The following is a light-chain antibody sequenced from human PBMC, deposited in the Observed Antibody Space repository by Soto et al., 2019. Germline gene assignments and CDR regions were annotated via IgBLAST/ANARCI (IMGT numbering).Light chain of an antibody. V-gene: IGKV1-5*01. J-gene: IGKJ2*01. CDR1: QSIDNS. CDR3: QHYNGYPYT. Sequence: DIQMTQSPSPLSASIGDRVTITCRASQSIDNSLAWYQQKPGKAPHLLIYDASRLETGVSLRFSGSGSGTEFTLTISGLQADDFATYFCQHYNGYPYTFGPGTKVGIK. CDR2: DAS.